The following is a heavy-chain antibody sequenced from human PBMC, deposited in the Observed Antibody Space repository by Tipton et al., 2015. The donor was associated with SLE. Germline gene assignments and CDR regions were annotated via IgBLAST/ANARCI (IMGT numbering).Heavy chain of an antibody. J-gene: IGHJ3*02. CDR1: GFTFSKYW. CDR3: ARDSTHDYGDYLDAFDI. Sequence: SLRLSCVASGFTFSKYWMHWVRQVPGKGLTWVSRIRYDGTWTRHADFVKGRFTIARDNAKNTLYLQMDSLRVDDTAVYYCARDSTHDYGDYLDAFDIWGQGTMVTVSS. CDR2: IRYDGTWT. V-gene: IGHV3-74*01. D-gene: IGHD4-17*01.